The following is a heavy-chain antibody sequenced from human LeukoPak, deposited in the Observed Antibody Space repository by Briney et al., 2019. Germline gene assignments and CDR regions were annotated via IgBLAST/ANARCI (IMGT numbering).Heavy chain of an antibody. CDR1: GFTFSSYE. J-gene: IGHJ4*02. D-gene: IGHD3-22*01. V-gene: IGHV3-48*03. CDR2: ISSSGSTI. Sequence: QPGGSLRLSCAASGFTFSSYEMNWVRQAPGKGQEWVSYISSSGSTIYYADSVKGRFTISRDNAKNSLYLQMNSLRAEDTAVYYCARGYYDSSGYYVDYWGQGTLVTVSS. CDR3: ARGYYDSSGYYVDY.